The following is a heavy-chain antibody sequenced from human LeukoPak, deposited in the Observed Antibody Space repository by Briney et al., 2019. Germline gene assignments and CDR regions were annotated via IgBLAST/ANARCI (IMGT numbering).Heavy chain of an antibody. J-gene: IGHJ4*02. Sequence: GGSLRLSCAASGFTFSSYAMTWVRQAPGKGLEWVANIKQDGGEKYYVDSVKGRSTVSRDNAKNTLYLQVNNLRAEDTAVYYCARGPNSNWSGLDFWGQGTLLTVSS. CDR2: IKQDGGEK. CDR3: ARGPNSNWSGLDF. D-gene: IGHD6-6*01. CDR1: GFTFSSYA. V-gene: IGHV3-7*01.